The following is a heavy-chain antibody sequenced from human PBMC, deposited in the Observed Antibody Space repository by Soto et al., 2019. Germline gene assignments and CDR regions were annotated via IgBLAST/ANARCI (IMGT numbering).Heavy chain of an antibody. Sequence: GGSLRLSCLASGFTFSDYAMSWVRQAPGKGLEWVSAISGSGGSTYYADSVKGRFTISRDNSKNTLYLQMNSLRAEDTAVYYCAKDKAISYGMDVWGQGTTVTVSS. CDR1: GFTFSDYA. CDR3: AKDKAISYGMDV. D-gene: IGHD3-3*01. V-gene: IGHV3-23*01. J-gene: IGHJ6*02. CDR2: ISGSGGST.